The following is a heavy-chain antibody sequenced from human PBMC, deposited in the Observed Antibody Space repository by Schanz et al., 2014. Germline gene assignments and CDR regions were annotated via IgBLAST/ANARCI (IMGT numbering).Heavy chain of an antibody. CDR3: ARGGFGEVSYFDY. J-gene: IGHJ4*02. D-gene: IGHD3-10*01. Sequence: EVQLLESGGGLVQPGGSLRLSCAASGFTFSSYSMNWVRQAPGKGLEWVSYISSSSSTRYYADSVKGRFTISRDNAKDILYLQIYSLGTDDTAVYYCARGGFGEVSYFDYWGQGTLVTVSS. CDR2: ISSSSSTR. V-gene: IGHV3-48*01. CDR1: GFTFSSYS.